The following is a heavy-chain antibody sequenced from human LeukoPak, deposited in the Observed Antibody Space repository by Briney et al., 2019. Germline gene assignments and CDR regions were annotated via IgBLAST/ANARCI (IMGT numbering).Heavy chain of an antibody. J-gene: IGHJ6*02. CDR2: INQDGSEK. Sequence: GGSLRLSCAASGFTFSTYWMTWVRQAPGKGLEWVANINQDGSEKHYVDSVKGRFTISRDNAKNSLYLQMNSLRAEDTAVYYCARDGDCSGGSCSTAYYYYGMDVWGQGTTVTVSS. V-gene: IGHV3-7*01. CDR1: GFTFSTYW. D-gene: IGHD2-15*01. CDR3: ARDGDCSGGSCSTAYYYYGMDV.